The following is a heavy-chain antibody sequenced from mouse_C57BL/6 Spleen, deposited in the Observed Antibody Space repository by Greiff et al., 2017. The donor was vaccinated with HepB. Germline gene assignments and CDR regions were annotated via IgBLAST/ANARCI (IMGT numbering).Heavy chain of an antibody. J-gene: IGHJ3*01. D-gene: IGHD2-3*01. Sequence: QVQLQQPGAELVRPGTSVKLSCKASGYTFTSYWMHWVKQRPGQGLEWIGVIDPSDSYTNYNQKVKGKATLTVDTSSSTAYMQLSSLTSEDSAVYYCARSDDGYSLAYWGQGTLVTVSA. V-gene: IGHV1-59*01. CDR3: ARSDDGYSLAY. CDR1: GYTFTSYW. CDR2: IDPSDSYT.